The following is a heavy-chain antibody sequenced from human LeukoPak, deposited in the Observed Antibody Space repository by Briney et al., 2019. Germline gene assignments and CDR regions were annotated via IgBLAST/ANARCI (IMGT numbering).Heavy chain of an antibody. V-gene: IGHV1-2*06. Sequence: GASVKVSCKASGYTFTGYYIHWVRQAPGQGLEWMGRINPYNGGTNYVQKFQGRVTLTRDTSISTAYMELSSLTSDDTAMYYCARLLGCNSISCYSDFDYWGQGILVTVSS. CDR3: ARLLGCNSISCYSDFDY. J-gene: IGHJ4*02. CDR1: GYTFTGYY. D-gene: IGHD2-2*01. CDR2: INPYNGGT.